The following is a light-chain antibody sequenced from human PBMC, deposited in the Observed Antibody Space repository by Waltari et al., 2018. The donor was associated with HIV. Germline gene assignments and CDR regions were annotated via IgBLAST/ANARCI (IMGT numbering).Light chain of an antibody. CDR2: EVN. V-gene: IGLV2-8*01. Sequence: QSALTQPPAASGSPGQSVPISCPGPSTDIGPSNSFSWYHQPPDKAPRLLIYEVNKRPSGVPGRFSGSKSGNTASLTVSGLQAEDEADYYCSSYAGSGNLLLFGGGTKVTVL. CDR3: SSYAGSGNLLL. J-gene: IGLJ6*01. CDR1: STDIGPSNS.